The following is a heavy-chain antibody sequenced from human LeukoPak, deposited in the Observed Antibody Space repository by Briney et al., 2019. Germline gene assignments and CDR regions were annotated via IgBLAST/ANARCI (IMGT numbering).Heavy chain of an antibody. D-gene: IGHD3-22*01. CDR3: ARAGEYYYDNSGYYPNDAFDI. V-gene: IGHV4-30-4*01. Sequence: SQTLSLTCTVSGGSISSGDYYWNWIRQPPGKGLEWIGYIYYSGSTYYNPSLKSRVTISVDRSKNQFSLKLSSVTAADTAVYYCARAGEYYYDNSGYYPNDAFDIWGQGTMVTVSS. J-gene: IGHJ3*02. CDR2: IYYSGST. CDR1: GGSISSGDYY.